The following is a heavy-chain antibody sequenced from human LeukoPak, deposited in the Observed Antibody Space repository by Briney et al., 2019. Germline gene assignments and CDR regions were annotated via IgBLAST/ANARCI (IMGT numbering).Heavy chain of an antibody. Sequence: ASVKVSCKASGGTFSSYTISWVRQAPGQGLEWMGRIIPILGIANYAQKFQGRVTITADKSTSTAYMELSSLRSEDTAVYYCAREIDAVETTDAFDIWGQGTMVTVSS. V-gene: IGHV1-69*04. J-gene: IGHJ3*02. CDR1: GGTFSSYT. CDR3: AREIDAVETTDAFDI. CDR2: IIPILGIA. D-gene: IGHD1-1*01.